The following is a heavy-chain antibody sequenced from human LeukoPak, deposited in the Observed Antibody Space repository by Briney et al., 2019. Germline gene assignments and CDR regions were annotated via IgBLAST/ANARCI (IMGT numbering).Heavy chain of an antibody. J-gene: IGHJ4*02. CDR2: IYYSGST. CDR3: ARQRPGIAVAGPFDY. Sequence: PSETLSLTCTVSGGSISSYYWSWIRQPPGNGLEWIGYIYYSGSTNYNPSLKSRVTISVDTSKNQFSLKLSSVTAADTAVYYCARQRPGIAVAGPFDYWGQGTLVTVSS. V-gene: IGHV4-59*08. D-gene: IGHD6-19*01. CDR1: GGSISSYY.